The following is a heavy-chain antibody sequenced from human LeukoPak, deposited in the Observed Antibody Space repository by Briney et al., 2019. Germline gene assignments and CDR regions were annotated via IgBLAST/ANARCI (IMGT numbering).Heavy chain of an antibody. V-gene: IGHV3-23*01. CDR3: AKDDHGGSGWRDYFDY. CDR1: GFTFSSYA. CDR2: ISGSGGGT. Sequence: GGSLRLSCAASGFTFSSYALNWVRQAPGKGLEWVSAISGSGGGTYYAASVKDRFTISRDNSKNTLYLQMNSLRAEDTAVYYCAKDDHGGSGWRDYFDYWGQGTLVPVSS. D-gene: IGHD6-19*01. J-gene: IGHJ4*02.